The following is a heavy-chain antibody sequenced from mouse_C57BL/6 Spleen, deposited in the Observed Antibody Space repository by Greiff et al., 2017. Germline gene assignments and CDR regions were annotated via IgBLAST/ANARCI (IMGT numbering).Heavy chain of an antibody. CDR3: AKNYYGSSYKAMDY. CDR2: ISSGSSTI. V-gene: IGHV5-17*01. CDR1: GFTFSDYG. Sequence: EVKLVESGGGLVKPGGSLKLSCAASGFTFSDYGMHWVRQAPEKGLEWVAYISSGSSTIYYADTVKGRFTISRDNAKNTLFLQMTSLRSEDTAMYYCAKNYYGSSYKAMDYWGQGTSVTVSS. J-gene: IGHJ4*01. D-gene: IGHD1-1*01.